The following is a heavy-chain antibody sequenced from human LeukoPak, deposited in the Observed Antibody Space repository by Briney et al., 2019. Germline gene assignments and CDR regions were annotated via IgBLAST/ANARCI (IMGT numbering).Heavy chain of an antibody. CDR1: GSSISSGSYY. CDR2: IYTSGST. J-gene: IGHJ4*02. Sequence: PSETLSLTCTVSGSSISSGSYYWSWIRQPAGKGLEWIGRIYTSGSTNYNPSLKSRVTISVDTSKNQFSLKLNSVTAADTAVYYCARDQKGPFDYWGQGTLVTVSS. V-gene: IGHV4-61*02. CDR3: ARDQKGPFDY.